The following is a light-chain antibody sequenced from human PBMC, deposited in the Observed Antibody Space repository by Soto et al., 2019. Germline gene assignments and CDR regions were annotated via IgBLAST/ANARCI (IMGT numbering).Light chain of an antibody. J-gene: IGLJ3*02. Sequence: QSVLTQPPSASGTPGQRVTISCSGSNSNIGTNTVHWYQHLPGTAPKLLIYTDNQRPSGVPDRFSGSRSGTSASLAISGLQSEDEADYYCAAWDASLDGPVFGGGTKLTVL. V-gene: IGLV1-44*01. CDR3: AAWDASLDGPV. CDR2: TDN. CDR1: NSNIGTNT.